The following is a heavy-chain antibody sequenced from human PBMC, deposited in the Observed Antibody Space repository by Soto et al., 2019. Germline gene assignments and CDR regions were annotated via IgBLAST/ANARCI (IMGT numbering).Heavy chain of an antibody. J-gene: IGHJ6*02. D-gene: IGHD2-8*01. Sequence: QVQLVQSGAEVKNPGASVKVSCKASGYTFTRYGIGWARQAPGQGPEWMGWINTYNGNTNYAQNVQGRVTLTTDTSRSTAYMGRRSLSSNDTAIYYCAMVDVFVTPSPQDVWGQGPTVIVSS. V-gene: IGHV1-18*01. CDR3: AMVDVFVTPSPQDV. CDR2: INTYNGNT. CDR1: GYTFTRYG.